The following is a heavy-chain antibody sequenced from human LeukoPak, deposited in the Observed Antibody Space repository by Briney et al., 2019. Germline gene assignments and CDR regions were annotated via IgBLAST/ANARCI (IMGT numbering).Heavy chain of an antibody. Sequence: GGSLRLSCAASGITVTNNYMTWVRQAPGKGLEWVSVIYRGGTTYYADSVKGRFTISRDNSKNTLFLQMNSLRAEDTAVYYCARGSWLEEGFDYWGQGTLVIVSS. V-gene: IGHV3-66*01. D-gene: IGHD5-18*01. J-gene: IGHJ4*02. CDR2: IYRGGTT. CDR3: ARGSWLEEGFDY. CDR1: GITVTNNY.